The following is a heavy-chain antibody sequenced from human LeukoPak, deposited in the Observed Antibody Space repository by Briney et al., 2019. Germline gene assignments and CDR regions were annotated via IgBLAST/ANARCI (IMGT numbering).Heavy chain of an antibody. CDR1: GFTVSSTY. D-gene: IGHD5-24*01. CDR3: ARGDRRDGYRFDY. J-gene: IGHJ4*02. Sequence: PGGSLRLSCAASGFTVSSTYMNWVRQAPGRGLEWVSIMYSGGSTYYAESVRGRFTISRDNSKNTLYLQMNSLRAEDTALYYCARGDRRDGYRFDYWGQGTLVTVSS. V-gene: IGHV3-53*01. CDR2: MYSGGST.